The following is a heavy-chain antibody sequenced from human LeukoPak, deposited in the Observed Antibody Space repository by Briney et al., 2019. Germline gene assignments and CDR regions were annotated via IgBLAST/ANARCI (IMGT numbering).Heavy chain of an antibody. D-gene: IGHD2-2*01. J-gene: IGHJ4*02. Sequence: GGSLRLSCAASGFTFSSYTMNWVRQAPGKGLEWVSSISRSSSYIYYADSMKGRFTISRDNANNSLFLQMNSLRAEDTAVYYCARASSRGPYYDYWGQGTLVTVSS. V-gene: IGHV3-21*01. CDR1: GFTFSSYT. CDR3: ARASSRGPYYDY. CDR2: ISRSSSYI.